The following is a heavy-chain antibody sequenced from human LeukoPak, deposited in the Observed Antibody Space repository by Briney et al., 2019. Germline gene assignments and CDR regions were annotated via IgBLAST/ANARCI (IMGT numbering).Heavy chain of an antibody. CDR1: GFTFSSYW. CDR3: AAGTSGWYWHPFDY. J-gene: IGHJ4*02. CDR2: IKQDGSEK. Sequence: GGSLRLSCAASGFTFSSYWMSWVRQAPGKGLEWVANIKQDGSEKYYVDSVKGRFTISRDNAKNSLYLQMNSLRAEDTAVYYCAAGTSGWYWHPFDYWGQGTLVTVSS. V-gene: IGHV3-7*01. D-gene: IGHD6-19*01.